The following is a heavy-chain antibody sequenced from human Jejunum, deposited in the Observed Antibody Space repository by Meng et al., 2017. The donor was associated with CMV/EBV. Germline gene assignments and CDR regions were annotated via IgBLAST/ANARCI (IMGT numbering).Heavy chain of an antibody. CDR2: ISASGGSR. J-gene: IGHJ4*02. CDR3: AKDPEGY. CDR1: GFSFSNYA. Sequence: SLGVSCAVSGFSFSNYAMPWVRQAPGKEMEWVSSISASGGSRYYGDSVKGRFTISRDNFKNTLYLQMNSLRAEDTAVYYCAKDPEGYWGQGTLVTVSS. V-gene: IGHV3-23*01.